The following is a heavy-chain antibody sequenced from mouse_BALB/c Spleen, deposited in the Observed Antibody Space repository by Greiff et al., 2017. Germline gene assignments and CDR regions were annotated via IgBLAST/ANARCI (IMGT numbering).Heavy chain of an antibody. Sequence: QVQLQQSGAELAKPGASVKMSCKASGYTFTSYWMHWVKQRPGQGLEWIGYINPSTGYTEYNQKFKDKATLTADKSSSTAYMQLSSLTSEDSAVYYCARVLRGYYFDYWGQGTTLTVSS. CDR3: ARVLRGYYFDY. D-gene: IGHD1-1*01. V-gene: IGHV1-7*01. J-gene: IGHJ2*01. CDR1: GYTFTSYW. CDR2: INPSTGYT.